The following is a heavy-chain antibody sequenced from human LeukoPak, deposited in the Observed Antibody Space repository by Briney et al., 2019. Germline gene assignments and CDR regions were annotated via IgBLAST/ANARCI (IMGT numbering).Heavy chain of an antibody. CDR2: ISGRGGST. CDR3: ARADGD. J-gene: IGHJ4*02. Sequence: PGGSLRLSCAVFGFTFSNYGMSWVRQAPGKGLEWISVISGRGGSTYYADSVKGRFTISRDNAKNSLYLQMNSLRAEDTAVYYCARADGDWGQGTLVTVSS. CDR1: GFTFSNYG. V-gene: IGHV3-23*01.